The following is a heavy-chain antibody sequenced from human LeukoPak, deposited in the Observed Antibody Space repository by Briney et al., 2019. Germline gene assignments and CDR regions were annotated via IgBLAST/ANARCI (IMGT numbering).Heavy chain of an antibody. CDR1: GVSFDDYG. CDR2: INWDGGSA. V-gene: IGHV3-20*04. CDR3: ARDRLAATGLFDY. D-gene: IGHD6-13*01. Sequence: GGSLRLSCAVSGVSFDDYGMSWVRQAPGKGLEWVSGINWDGGSAAYADSVKGRFTISRDNAKNSLYLQMNSLRTEDTAFYYCARDRLAATGLFDYWGQGTLVTVSS. J-gene: IGHJ4*02.